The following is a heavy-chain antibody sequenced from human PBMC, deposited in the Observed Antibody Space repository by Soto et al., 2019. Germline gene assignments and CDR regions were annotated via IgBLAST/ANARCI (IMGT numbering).Heavy chain of an antibody. Sequence: QVQLQESGPGLVKPSETLSLTCTVSGGSISSYYWSWIRQPPGKGLEWIGYIYYSGSTNYNPSLTSRVTISVDTSKNQFSLKLSSVTAADTAVYYCAGVNIVVVTAIYWFDPWGQGTLVTVSS. CDR1: GGSISSYY. CDR2: IYYSGST. D-gene: IGHD2-21*02. V-gene: IGHV4-59*01. CDR3: AGVNIVVVTAIYWFDP. J-gene: IGHJ5*02.